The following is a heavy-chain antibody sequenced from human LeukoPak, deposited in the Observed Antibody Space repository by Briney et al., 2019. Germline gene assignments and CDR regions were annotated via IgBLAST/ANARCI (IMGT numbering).Heavy chain of an antibody. Sequence: GGSLRLSCAASGFTFSSYAMSWVRQAPGKGLEWVSAISGSGGSTYYADSVKGRFTISRDNSKNTLYLQMNSLRAEDTAVYYCAKADRPLVATETFDYWGQGTLVTVSS. CDR3: AKADRPLVATETFDY. CDR1: GFTFSSYA. CDR2: ISGSGGST. J-gene: IGHJ4*02. D-gene: IGHD5-12*01. V-gene: IGHV3-23*01.